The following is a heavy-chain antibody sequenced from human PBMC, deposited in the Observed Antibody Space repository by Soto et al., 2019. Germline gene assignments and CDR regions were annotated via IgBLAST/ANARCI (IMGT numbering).Heavy chain of an antibody. Sequence: EASVKVSCKASGYTFTSYGISWVRQAPGQGLEWMGWISAYNGNTNYAQKLQGRVTMTTDTSTSTAYMELRSLRSDDTAVYYCARVDFWSGYYMAWFDPWGQGTLVTVSS. CDR2: ISAYNGNT. J-gene: IGHJ5*02. D-gene: IGHD3-3*01. CDR1: GYTFTSYG. CDR3: ARVDFWSGYYMAWFDP. V-gene: IGHV1-18*04.